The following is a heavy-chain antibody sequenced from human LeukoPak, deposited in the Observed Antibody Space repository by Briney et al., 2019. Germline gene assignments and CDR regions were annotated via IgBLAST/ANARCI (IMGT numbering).Heavy chain of an antibody. CDR3: ARLLEGPGTLEY. Sequence: SETLSLTCTVSGVSISSYYLSWIRQPPGKGLEWIGYIYTSGSTNYNPSLKSRVTISVDTSKNQFSLKLSSVTAADTAVYYCARLLEGPGTLEYWGQGTLVTVSS. CDR1: GVSISSYY. D-gene: IGHD3-3*01. CDR2: IYTSGST. V-gene: IGHV4-4*09. J-gene: IGHJ4*02.